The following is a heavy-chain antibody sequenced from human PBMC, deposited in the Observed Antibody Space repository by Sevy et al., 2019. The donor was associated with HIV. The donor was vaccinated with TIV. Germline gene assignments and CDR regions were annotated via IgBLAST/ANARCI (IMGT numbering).Heavy chain of an antibody. J-gene: IGHJ4*02. D-gene: IGHD5-18*01. Sequence: GGSLRLSCAASGFTFDDYSMHWFRQSPEKGLEWVSLISRDGSRTYYADSVKGRFTISRDNSKNSLYLQMNSLRTEDTALYHCLKELRGYSFCLEYWGQGTLVTVSS. V-gene: IGHV3-43*01. CDR3: LKELRGYSFCLEY. CDR1: GFTFDDYS. CDR2: ISRDGSRT.